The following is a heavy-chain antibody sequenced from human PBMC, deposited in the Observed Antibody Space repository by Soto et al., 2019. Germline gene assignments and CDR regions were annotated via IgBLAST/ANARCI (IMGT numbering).Heavy chain of an antibody. V-gene: IGHV1-69*02. Sequence: QVQLVQSGAEVKKPGSSVKVSCQASGDCFSSFTISWVRQAPRQGLEWVGRIVPVLEIVKYAQRFQGRVTITADKSTNTVYLELTSLRPQDTAVYYCASRTSYHIDSWGPGTLVNVS. J-gene: IGHJ5*01. CDR2: IVPVLEIV. D-gene: IGHD3-9*01. CDR1: GDCFSSFT. CDR3: ASRTSYHIDS.